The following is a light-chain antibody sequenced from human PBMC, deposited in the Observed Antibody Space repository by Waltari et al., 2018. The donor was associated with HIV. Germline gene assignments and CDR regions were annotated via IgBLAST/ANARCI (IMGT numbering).Light chain of an antibody. CDR1: TSHIGNTF. V-gene: IGLV1-47*01. Sequence: QSVLTQPPSASGTPGQRVIVSCSGSTSHIGNTFLSGYQHLPGTTPKLLLYKNDQRPSGVPDRFSGSKSGTSASLAISGLQSDDEADYYCAAWDDRLRTWMFGGGTKLTVL. CDR3: AAWDDRLRTWM. CDR2: KND. J-gene: IGLJ3*02.